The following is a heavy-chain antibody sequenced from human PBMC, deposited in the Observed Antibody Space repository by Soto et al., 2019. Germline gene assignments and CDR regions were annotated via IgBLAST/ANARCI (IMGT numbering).Heavy chain of an antibody. J-gene: IGHJ6*02. D-gene: IGHD3-10*01. V-gene: IGHV3-66*01. CDR3: ARGITMVRGVIIYYYYYGMDV. CDR2: IYSGGST. CDR1: GLTISSNY. Sequence: GSRRLACGACGLTISSNYMSWVRQAPGKGLEWVSVIYSGGSTYYADSVKGRFTISRDNSKNTLYLQMNSLRAEDTAVYYCARGITMVRGVIIYYYYYGMDVWGQGTTVTVSS.